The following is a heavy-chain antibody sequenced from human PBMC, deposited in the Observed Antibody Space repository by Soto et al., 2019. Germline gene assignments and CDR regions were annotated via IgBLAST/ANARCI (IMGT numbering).Heavy chain of an antibody. Sequence: PGGCLRLPRAPSGSTFSTDGLSWVWQAPGKGLEWVSAISANGQGIYYADSVRGRFTISRDNSKNTIFLHMDSLRAEDTAVYYCAKDRNYPRDQFHYWGQGNPVTASS. CDR1: GSTFSTDG. CDR2: ISANGQGI. J-gene: IGHJ4*02. V-gene: IGHV3-23*01. CDR3: AKDRNYPRDQFHY. D-gene: IGHD1-7*01.